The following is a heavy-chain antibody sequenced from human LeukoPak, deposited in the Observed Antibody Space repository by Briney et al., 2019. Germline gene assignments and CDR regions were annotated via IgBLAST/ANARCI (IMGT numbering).Heavy chain of an antibody. J-gene: IGHJ3*02. Sequence: GRSLRLSCAASGFTFSSYAMHWVRQAPGKGLEWVAVISYDGSNKYYADSVKGRFTISRDNSKNTLYLQMNSLRAEDTAVYYCARAGDYGDYTQEDAFDIWGQGTMVTVSS. V-gene: IGHV3-30-3*01. CDR2: ISYDGSNK. CDR1: GFTFSSYA. D-gene: IGHD4-17*01. CDR3: ARAGDYGDYTQEDAFDI.